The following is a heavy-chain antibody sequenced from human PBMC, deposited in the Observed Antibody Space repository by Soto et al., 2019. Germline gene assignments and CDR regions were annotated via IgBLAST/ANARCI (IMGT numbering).Heavy chain of an antibody. D-gene: IGHD6-25*01. Sequence: QVQLVESGGGVVQPGRSLRLSCAASGFTFSSYGMHWVRQAPGKGREWVAVIWYDGSKKDYADSVKGRFTISRDNSQNTLYLQMNGPRAEDTAVYSCARDRVPVAADGGFDLWGRGNLVTVSS. CDR1: GFTFSSYG. CDR2: IWYDGSKK. V-gene: IGHV3-33*01. J-gene: IGHJ2*01. CDR3: ARDRVPVAADGGFDL.